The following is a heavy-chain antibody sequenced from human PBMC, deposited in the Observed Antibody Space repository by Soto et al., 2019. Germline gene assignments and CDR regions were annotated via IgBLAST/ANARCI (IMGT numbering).Heavy chain of an antibody. CDR3: ARQSSGWPYYFDY. CDR2: ISSSSSTI. Sequence: EVQLVESGGGLVQPGGSLRLSCAASGFTFSSYSMNWVRQAPGKGLEWVSYISSSSSTIYSAAAVRGLFTISRDNAKNSLYLQMNSLRAEDTAVYYCARQSSGWPYYFDYWGQGTLVTVSS. D-gene: IGHD6-19*01. J-gene: IGHJ4*02. V-gene: IGHV3-48*01. CDR1: GFTFSSYS.